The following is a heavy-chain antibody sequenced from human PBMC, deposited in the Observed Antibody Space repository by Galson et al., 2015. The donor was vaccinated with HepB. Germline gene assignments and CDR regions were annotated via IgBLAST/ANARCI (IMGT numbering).Heavy chain of an antibody. CDR1: GFTFSSYA. CDR3: ARALVVVAATVGDY. V-gene: IGHV3-30-3*01. D-gene: IGHD2-15*01. CDR2: ISYDGSNK. J-gene: IGHJ4*02. Sequence: SLRLSCAASGFTFSSYAMHWVRQAPGKGLEWVAVISYDGSNKYYADSVKGRFTISRDNSKNTLYLQMNSLRAEDTAVYYCARALVVVAATVGDYWGQGTLVTVSS.